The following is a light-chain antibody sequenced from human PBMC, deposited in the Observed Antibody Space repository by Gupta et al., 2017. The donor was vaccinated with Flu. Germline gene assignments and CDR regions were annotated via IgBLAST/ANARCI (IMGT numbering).Light chain of an antibody. J-gene: IGKJ2*01. CDR3: QQYNGYPYT. CDR2: KAS. V-gene: IGKV1-5*03. CDR1: QSISSW. Sequence: PSTLSASVGDRVTITCRASQSISSWLAWYQQKPGKAPKVLIYKASTLEIGVPSRFSGSQSETEFTLTISSLQPDDSATHYCQQYNGYPYTFGQGTKLEIK.